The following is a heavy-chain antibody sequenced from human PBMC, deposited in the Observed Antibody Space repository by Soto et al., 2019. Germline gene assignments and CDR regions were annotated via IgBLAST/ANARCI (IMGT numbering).Heavy chain of an antibody. V-gene: IGHV1-69*04. D-gene: IGHD4-17*01. CDR3: ARDAMVYYGDYQYYFDY. CDR1: GGTFSSYT. J-gene: IGHJ4*02. Sequence: QVQLVHSGAEVKKPGSSVKVSCTASGGTFSSYTISWVRQAPGQGLEWMGRIIPILGIANYAQKFQGRVTITADKSTSTAYMELSSLRSEDTAVYYCARDAMVYYGDYQYYFDYWGQGTLVTVSS. CDR2: IIPILGIA.